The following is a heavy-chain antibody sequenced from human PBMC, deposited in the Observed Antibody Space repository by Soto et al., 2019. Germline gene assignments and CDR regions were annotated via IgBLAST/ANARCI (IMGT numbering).Heavy chain of an antibody. D-gene: IGHD6-13*01. CDR2: IIPIFGTA. V-gene: IGHV1-69*06. CDR1: GGTFSSYA. CDR3: ARGSSWTGYYYYYGMDV. Sequence: SVKVCCKASGGTFSSYAISWVRQAPGQGLEWMGGIIPIFGTANYAQKFQGRVTITADKSTSTAYMELSSLRSEDTAVYYCARGSSWTGYYYYYGMDVWGHGTTVTVSS. J-gene: IGHJ6*02.